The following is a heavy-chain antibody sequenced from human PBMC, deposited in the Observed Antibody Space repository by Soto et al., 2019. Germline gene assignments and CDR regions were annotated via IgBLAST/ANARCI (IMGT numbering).Heavy chain of an antibody. V-gene: IGHV4-4*02. CDR3: ARAATSYYYYYMDV. CDR1: SGSISSSNW. J-gene: IGHJ6*03. D-gene: IGHD1-1*01. Sequence: PSETLSLTCAVSSGSISSSNWWGWVRQPPGKGLEWIGEIYHSGSTNYNPSLKSRVTISVDKSKNQFSLKLSSVTAADTAVYYCARAATSYYYYYMDVWGKGTTVTVSS. CDR2: IYHSGST.